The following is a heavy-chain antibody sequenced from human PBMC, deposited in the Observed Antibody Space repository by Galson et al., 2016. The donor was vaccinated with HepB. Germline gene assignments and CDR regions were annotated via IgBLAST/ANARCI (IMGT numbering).Heavy chain of an antibody. CDR3: ARDLWRGGRIDY. CDR1: GFTFSTYW. V-gene: IGHV3-74*01. D-gene: IGHD4-23*01. J-gene: IGHJ4*02. Sequence: SLRLSCSASGFTFSTYWMHWVRQAPGKGLVWVSRINSDGSTTTYADSVKGRFTIPRDNAKNTLYLQMNSLRAEDTAVYYCARDLWRGGRIDYWGQGTLVTVSS. CDR2: INSDGSTT.